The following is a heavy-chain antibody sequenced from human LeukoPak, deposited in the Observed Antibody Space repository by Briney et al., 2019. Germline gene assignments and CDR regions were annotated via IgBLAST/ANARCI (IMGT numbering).Heavy chain of an antibody. CDR2: ISYDGVYK. J-gene: IGHJ6*03. CDR1: GFTFRNYA. V-gene: IGHV3-30*04. CDR3: AKDFYSSSLYYYYYYMDV. D-gene: IGHD6-6*01. Sequence: GRSLRLSCAASGFTFRNYAMHWVRQTPEKGLEWVAVISYDGVYKNYADSVKGRFTISRDNSKNTLYLQMNSLRAEDTAVYYCAKDFYSSSLYYYYYYMDVWGKGTTVTVSS.